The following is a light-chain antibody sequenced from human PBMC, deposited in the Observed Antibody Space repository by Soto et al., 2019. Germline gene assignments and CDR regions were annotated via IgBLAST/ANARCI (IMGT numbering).Light chain of an antibody. J-gene: IGKJ3*01. CDR2: GAS. CDR1: QSVTSSY. Sequence: EIVLTQSPATLSLSPGERATLSCRASQSVTSSYLAWYQLKPGQAPRLLIYGASSRAIGIPDRFSGSGSGTDFTLTISRLEPEDFAVYYCQQRSNWPPDFGPGTKVDIK. V-gene: IGKV3D-20*02. CDR3: QQRSNWPPD.